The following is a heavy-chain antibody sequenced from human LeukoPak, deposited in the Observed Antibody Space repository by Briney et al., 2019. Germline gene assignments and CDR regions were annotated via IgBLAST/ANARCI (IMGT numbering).Heavy chain of an antibody. CDR2: IYSGGST. CDR1: GFTVSSNY. D-gene: IGHD3-3*01. CDR3: ARGVQNYDFWSGYFRFDY. Sequence: GGSLRLSCAASGFTVSSNYMIWVRQAPGKGLEWVSVIYSGGSTYYADSVKGRFTISRDNSKNTLYLQMNSLRAEDTAVYYCARGVQNYDFWSGYFRFDYWGQGTLVTVSS. J-gene: IGHJ4*02. V-gene: IGHV3-66*02.